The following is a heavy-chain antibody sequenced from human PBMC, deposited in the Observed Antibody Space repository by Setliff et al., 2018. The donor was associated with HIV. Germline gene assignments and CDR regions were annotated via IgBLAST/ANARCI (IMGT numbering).Heavy chain of an antibody. V-gene: IGHV4-38-2*02. CDR1: GYSISSGYY. Sequence: SETLSLTCAVSGYSISSGYYWGWIRQPPGKGLEWIGSIYHSGSTYYNPSLKSRVTISVDTSKHKFSLKLSSVTAADTAVYYCARDPSAVGMVRGVIHYFDYWGQGTLVTVSS. CDR3: ARDPSAVGMVRGVIHYFDY. CDR2: IYHSGST. J-gene: IGHJ4*02. D-gene: IGHD3-10*01.